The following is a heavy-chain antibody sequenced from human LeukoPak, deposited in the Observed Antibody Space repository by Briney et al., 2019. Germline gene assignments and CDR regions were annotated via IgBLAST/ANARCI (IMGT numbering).Heavy chain of an antibody. CDR1: GLTVSSNY. Sequence: GGSLRLSCAPFGLTVSSNYMSWVRQAPGKGLEWVSTIYSDGTPYYADSLKGRFTISRDNSKNTLYLRMNSLRAEDTAIYYCARAIQSYLLKGYFDYWGQGALVTVSS. J-gene: IGHJ4*02. CDR3: ARAIQSYLLKGYFDY. V-gene: IGHV3-53*01. CDR2: IYSDGTP. D-gene: IGHD2-15*01.